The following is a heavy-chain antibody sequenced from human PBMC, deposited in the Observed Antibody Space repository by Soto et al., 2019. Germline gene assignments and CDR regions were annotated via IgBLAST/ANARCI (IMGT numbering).Heavy chain of an antibody. CDR3: VRENYYYGMDV. Sequence: EVQLVESGGGLVQPGGSLRLSCAASGFTVSTDWMYWVRQAPGKGLEWVSVIRSGGNTYYADSVEGRFTISRDNSKNTVYFQMNSLRAADTAVYYCVRENYYYGMDVWGHGTTVTVSS. J-gene: IGHJ6*02. CDR2: IRSGGNT. V-gene: IGHV3-66*01. CDR1: GFTVSTDW.